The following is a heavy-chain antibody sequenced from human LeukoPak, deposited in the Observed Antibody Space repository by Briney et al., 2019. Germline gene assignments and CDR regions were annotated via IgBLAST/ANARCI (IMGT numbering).Heavy chain of an antibody. J-gene: IGHJ4*02. V-gene: IGHV3-21*04. CDR2: ISSSSSYI. D-gene: IGHD6-13*01. Sequence: GGSLRLSCAASGFTFSSYSMNWVRQAPGKGLEWVSSISSSSSYIYYADSVKGRFTISRDNSKNTLYLQMNSLRAEDTAVYYCAKDKVGSSWSKASFDYWGQGTLVTVSS. CDR1: GFTFSSYS. CDR3: AKDKVGSSWSKASFDY.